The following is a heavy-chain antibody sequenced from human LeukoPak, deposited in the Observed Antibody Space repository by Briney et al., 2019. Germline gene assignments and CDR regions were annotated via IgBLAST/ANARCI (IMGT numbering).Heavy chain of an antibody. Sequence: GGSLRLSCAASGFTVSSNYMSWVRQAPGKGLERVSVIYSGGSTYYADSVKGRFTISRDNSKNTLYLQMNSLRAEDTAVYYCAKDTAKQQLVRIGWFDPWGQGTLVTVSS. D-gene: IGHD6-13*01. CDR3: AKDTAKQQLVRIGWFDP. CDR2: IYSGGST. J-gene: IGHJ5*02. V-gene: IGHV3-53*01. CDR1: GFTVSSNY.